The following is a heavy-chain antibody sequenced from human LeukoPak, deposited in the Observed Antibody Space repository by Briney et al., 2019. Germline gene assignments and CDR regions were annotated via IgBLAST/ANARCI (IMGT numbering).Heavy chain of an antibody. CDR1: GYTFTDYY. V-gene: IGHV1-2*02. Sequence: GSSVKVSCKASGYTFTDYYMHWVRQAPWQGLDGMGLINPNDGDTNYAQQFQGRVTMTRATSVRTARMEVRRMRSDDPAVYYCAGANFLYCSSTTSLFDYWGQGTLVTVSS. D-gene: IGHD2-2*01. CDR3: AGANFLYCSSTTSLFDY. CDR2: INPNDGDT. J-gene: IGHJ4*02.